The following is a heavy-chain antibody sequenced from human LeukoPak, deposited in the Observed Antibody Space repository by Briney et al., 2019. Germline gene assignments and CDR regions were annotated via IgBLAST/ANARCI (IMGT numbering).Heavy chain of an antibody. Sequence: GGSLRLSCAASGFTFSNAWMSWVRQAPGKGLEWVGRIKGKTDGGTTDYAAPVKGRFTISRDDSKNTLYLQMNSLKTEDTAVYYCTTGNVEMATSFDYWGQGTLVTVSS. CDR3: TTGNVEMATSFDY. V-gene: IGHV3-15*01. J-gene: IGHJ4*02. CDR1: GFTFSNAW. CDR2: IKGKTDGGTT. D-gene: IGHD5-24*01.